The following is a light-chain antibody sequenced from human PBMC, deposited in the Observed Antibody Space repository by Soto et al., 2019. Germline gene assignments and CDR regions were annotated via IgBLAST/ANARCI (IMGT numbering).Light chain of an antibody. V-gene: IGLV2-8*01. J-gene: IGLJ1*01. CDR2: EVN. CDR1: SNDVGGYNY. Sequence: QYALTQPPSASGSPGQSVTISCTGTSNDVGGYNYVTWYQQYPGKVPKLMVYEVNKRPSGVPDRFSGSKSGNTASLTVSGLQADDEADYYCTSYAGGNNVFGTGTKVTVL. CDR3: TSYAGGNNV.